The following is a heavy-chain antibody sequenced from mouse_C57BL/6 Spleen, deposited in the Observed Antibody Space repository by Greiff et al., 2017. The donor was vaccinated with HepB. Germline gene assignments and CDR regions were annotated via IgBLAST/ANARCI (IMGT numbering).Heavy chain of an antibody. CDR3: ASDYGSSLDY. Sequence: EVQLQQSGPELVKPGASVKISCKASGYTFTDYYMNWVKQSHGKSLEWIGDINPNNGGTSYNQKFKGKATLTVDKSSSTAYMELRSLTSEDSAVCYCASDYGSSLDYWGQGTTLTVSS. CDR2: INPNNGGT. J-gene: IGHJ2*01. D-gene: IGHD1-1*01. V-gene: IGHV1-26*01. CDR1: GYTFTDYY.